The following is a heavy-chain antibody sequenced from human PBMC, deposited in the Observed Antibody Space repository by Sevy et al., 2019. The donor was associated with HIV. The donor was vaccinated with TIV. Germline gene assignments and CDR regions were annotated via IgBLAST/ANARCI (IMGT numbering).Heavy chain of an antibody. CDR2: IYFTGNT. D-gene: IGHD1-1*01. CDR3: ARDSTTRPRVLDY. V-gene: IGHV4-59*01. J-gene: IGHJ4*02. CDR1: GGSISSYF. Sequence: GSLRLSCSVSGGSISSYFWTWVRQSPGKGLEWIGNIYFTGNTDYSPSLKSRVPLSLDTSKSQFSLTLKSVTAADTAIYFCARDSTTRPRVLDYWGQGTLVTVSS.